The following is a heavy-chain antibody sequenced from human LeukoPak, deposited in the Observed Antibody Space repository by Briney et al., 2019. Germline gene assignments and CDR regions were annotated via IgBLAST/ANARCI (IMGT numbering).Heavy chain of an antibody. D-gene: IGHD4-23*01. CDR2: ISNIGDII. CDR1: GFTFSNYE. J-gene: IGHJ4*02. V-gene: IGHV3-48*03. Sequence: PGGSLRLSCAASGFTFSNYEMNWVRQAPGKGLEWISHISNIGDIIHYADSVEGRFTISRDNSKNTLYLQMNSLRAEDTAVYYCAKVIESGLIYGGITDLIDYWGQGTLVTVSS. CDR3: AKVIESGLIYGGITDLIDY.